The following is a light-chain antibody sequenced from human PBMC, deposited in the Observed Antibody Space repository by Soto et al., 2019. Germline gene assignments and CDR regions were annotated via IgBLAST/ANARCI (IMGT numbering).Light chain of an antibody. CDR1: QSVSSSY. J-gene: IGKJ2*01. Sequence: EIVLTQSPGTLSLSPGERATLSCRASQSVSSSYLAWYQHKPGQAPRLLIYGASSRATGIPDRFSGSGSGTDFTLTISTLEPEDLAVYYCQQYGSSPPTLGQGTQLEIK. CDR2: GAS. V-gene: IGKV3-20*01. CDR3: QQYGSSPPT.